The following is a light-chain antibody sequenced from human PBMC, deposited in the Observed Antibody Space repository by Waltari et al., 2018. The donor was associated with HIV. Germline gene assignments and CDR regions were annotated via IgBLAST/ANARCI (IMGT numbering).Light chain of an antibody. J-gene: IGKJ1*01. CDR2: AAS. CDR3: QQYYSYPRQ. Sequence: AIRMTQSPSSFSASTGARFTIPCRASQGISSYLAWYQQKPGKAPKLLIYAASTLQSGVPSRFSGSGSGTEFTLTISCLQSEDFATYYCQQYYSYPRQFGQGTKVEIK. CDR1: QGISSY. V-gene: IGKV1-8*01.